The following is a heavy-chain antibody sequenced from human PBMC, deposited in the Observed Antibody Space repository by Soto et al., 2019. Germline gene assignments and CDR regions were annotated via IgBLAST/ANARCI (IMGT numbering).Heavy chain of an antibody. CDR2: IDPSDSYT. Sequence: GESLKISCKGSGYSFTSYWISWVRQMPGKGLEWMGRIDPSDSYTNYSPSFQGHVTISADKSISTAYLQWSSLKASDTAMYYCARPGTTSSGYYYAMDVWGQGTTVTVSS. J-gene: IGHJ6*02. CDR1: GYSFTSYW. CDR3: ARPGTTSSGYYYAMDV. V-gene: IGHV5-10-1*01. D-gene: IGHD1-7*01.